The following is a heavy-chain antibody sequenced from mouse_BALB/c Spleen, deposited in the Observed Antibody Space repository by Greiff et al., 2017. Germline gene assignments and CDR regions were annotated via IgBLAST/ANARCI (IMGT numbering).Heavy chain of an antibody. V-gene: IGHV1-5*01. CDR3: TRDSSGYTPFAY. D-gene: IGHD3-2*01. CDR1: GYTFTSYW. Sequence: EVQLQQSGTVLARPGASVKMSCKASGYTFTSYWMHWVKQRPGQGLEWIGAIYPGNSDTSYNQKFKGKAKLTAVTSTSTAYMELSSLTNEDSAVYYCTRDSSGYTPFAYWGQGTLVTVSA. CDR2: IYPGNSDT. J-gene: IGHJ3*01.